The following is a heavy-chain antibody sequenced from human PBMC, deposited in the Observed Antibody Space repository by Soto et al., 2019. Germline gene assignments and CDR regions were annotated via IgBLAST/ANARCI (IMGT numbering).Heavy chain of an antibody. CDR3: ARLTGGDAFDI. J-gene: IGHJ3*02. V-gene: IGHV4-59*01. D-gene: IGHD7-27*01. CDR1: GGSSSSYY. CDR2: IYYSGST. Sequence: PSETLSLTCTVSGGSSSSYYWSWIRQPPGKGLEWIGYIYYSGSTNYNPSLKSRVTISVDTSKNQFSLKLSSVTAADTAVYYCARLTGGDAFDIWGQGTMVTVSS.